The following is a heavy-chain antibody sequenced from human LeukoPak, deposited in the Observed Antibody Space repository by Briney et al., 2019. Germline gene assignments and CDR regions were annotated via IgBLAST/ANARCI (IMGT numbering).Heavy chain of an antibody. CDR2: IYYSGSA. J-gene: IGHJ4*02. Sequence: SETLSLTCTVSGGSISSSSYYWGWIRQPPGKGLEWIGSIYYSGSAYYNPSLKSRVTISVDTSKNQFSLKLSSVTAADTAVYYCASPLLYGDVDYWGQGTLVTVSS. V-gene: IGHV4-39*01. D-gene: IGHD4-17*01. CDR1: GGSISSSSYY. CDR3: ASPLLYGDVDY.